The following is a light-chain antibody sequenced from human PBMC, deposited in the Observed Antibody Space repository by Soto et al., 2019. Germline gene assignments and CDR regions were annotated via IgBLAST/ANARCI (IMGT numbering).Light chain of an antibody. J-gene: IGKJ1*01. CDR2: GAS. Sequence: IVLTQSPATLSLSPGERATLSCRASQSVSSYLAWYQQKPGQAPRLLIYGASNRATGIPDKFNGSGSGTEFTLTISSLQPDGFATYYCQQYNSYPWTFGQGTKVDIK. CDR3: QQYNSYPWT. CDR1: QSVSSY. V-gene: IGKV3-11*01.